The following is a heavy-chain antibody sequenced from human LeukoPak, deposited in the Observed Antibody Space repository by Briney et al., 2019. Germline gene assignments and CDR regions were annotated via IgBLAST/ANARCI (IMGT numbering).Heavy chain of an antibody. CDR1: GFTFSSYA. CDR3: AKDVYYYDSSGYYHGLDY. D-gene: IGHD3-22*01. J-gene: IGHJ4*02. CDR2: ISGSGGST. V-gene: IGHV3-23*01. Sequence: GGSLRLSCAASGFTFSSYAMSWVRQAPGKGLEWVSAISGSGGSTYYADSVKGRFTISRDNSKNTRYLQMNSLRAEDTAVYYCAKDVYYYDSSGYYHGLDYWGQGTLVTVSS.